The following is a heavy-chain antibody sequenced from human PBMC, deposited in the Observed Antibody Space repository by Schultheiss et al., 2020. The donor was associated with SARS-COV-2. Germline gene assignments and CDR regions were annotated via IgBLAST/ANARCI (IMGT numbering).Heavy chain of an antibody. D-gene: IGHD1-26*01. CDR1: DDSMSLFY. V-gene: IGHV4-59*01. J-gene: IGHJ6*02. Sequence: SETLSLTCTVSDDSMSLFYWSWIRQPPGKGLEWIGYIYTLGSTSHTNYNPSLKSRVSISVDTSTHQISLSLSSVTAADTAVYYCARVSGSYPYYYYGMDVWGQGTTVTVSS. CDR2: IYTLGSTSHT. CDR3: ARVSGSYPYYYYGMDV.